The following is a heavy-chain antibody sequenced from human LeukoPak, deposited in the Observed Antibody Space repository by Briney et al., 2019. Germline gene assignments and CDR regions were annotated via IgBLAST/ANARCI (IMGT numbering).Heavy chain of an antibody. D-gene: IGHD3-10*01. CDR3: AKDYGSGSYFFTASDI. CDR1: GFTFDDYA. Sequence: GGSLRLSCAASGFTFDDYAMHWVRQAPGKGLEWVSGISWNSGSIGYADSVKGRFTISRDNAKNSLYLQMNSLRAEDTALYYCAKDYGSGSYFFTASDIWGQGTMVTVSS. V-gene: IGHV3-9*01. CDR2: ISWNSGSI. J-gene: IGHJ3*02.